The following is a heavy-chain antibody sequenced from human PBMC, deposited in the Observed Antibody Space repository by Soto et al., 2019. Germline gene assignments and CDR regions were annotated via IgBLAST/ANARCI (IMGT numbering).Heavy chain of an antibody. CDR1: GGSISSYY. CDR3: ARHQGENDYIWGSYRYTVSYFDY. V-gene: IGHV4-59*08. Sequence: SETLSLTCTVSGGSISSYYWSWIRQPPGKGQEWIRYNYYSGSTNYNPSIKSRVTISVDTSKNQLSLKLSSVTAAVTSVYYCARHQGENDYIWGSYRYTVSYFDYWGQGTLVTVSS. J-gene: IGHJ4*02. D-gene: IGHD3-16*02. CDR2: NYYSGST.